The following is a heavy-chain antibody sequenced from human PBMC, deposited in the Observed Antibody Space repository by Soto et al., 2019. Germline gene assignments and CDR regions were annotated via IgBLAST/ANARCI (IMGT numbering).Heavy chain of an antibody. CDR3: ARDSPPPRE. CDR2: ISADNGNT. J-gene: IGHJ4*02. CDR1: GYTFTSYH. V-gene: IGHV1-18*01. Sequence: QVQLVQSGAELKKSGASVKVSCKASGYTFTSYHITWVRQAPGQGLEWMGWISADNGNTNYAQKLQGRVTMTTDPATSTANMELRSLRYDDTAVYYCARDSPPPREWGPGTQVNVSS.